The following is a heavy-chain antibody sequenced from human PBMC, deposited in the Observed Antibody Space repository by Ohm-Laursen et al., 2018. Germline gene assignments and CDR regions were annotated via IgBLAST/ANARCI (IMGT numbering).Heavy chain of an antibody. D-gene: IGHD3-16*01. Sequence: GTLSLTCSVSGGSISGYFWSWIRQPAGKGLEWIGRIYSAGATNFNPSLKSRVTMSVDTSKNQFSRKLASVTAADTAMYYRARDKSWGAGDWYFDLWGRGTLVAVSA. CDR1: GGSISGYF. V-gene: IGHV4-4*07. J-gene: IGHJ2*01. CDR3: ARDKSWGAGDWYFDL. CDR2: IYSAGAT.